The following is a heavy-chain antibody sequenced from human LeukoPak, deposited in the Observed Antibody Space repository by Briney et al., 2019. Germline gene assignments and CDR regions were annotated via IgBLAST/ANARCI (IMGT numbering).Heavy chain of an antibody. CDR1: GGSISSYY. D-gene: IGHD4-17*01. CDR2: IYYSGST. Sequence: SETLSLTCTVSGGSISSYYWSWIRQPQGKGLEWIGYIYYSGSTNYNPSLKSRVTISVDTSKNQFSLKLGSVTAADTAVYYCARGYGDYDYWGQGTLVTVSS. V-gene: IGHV4-59*01. CDR3: ARGYGDYDY. J-gene: IGHJ4*02.